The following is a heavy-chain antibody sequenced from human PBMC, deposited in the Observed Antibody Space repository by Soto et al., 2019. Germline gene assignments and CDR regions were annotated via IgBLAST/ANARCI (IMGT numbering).Heavy chain of an antibody. CDR1: ADSINISHW. D-gene: IGHD3-3*02. V-gene: IGHV4-4*02. CDR3: AARHFWSGPWTHTRLDY. J-gene: IGHJ4*02. CDR2: ISHSGST. Sequence: KPSETLSITCAVSADSINISHWWNWVRKPPGKGLEWIGQISHSGSTNYNPSLTSRVTISVDKSKNHFSLKLTSVTAADTAVYYCAARHFWSGPWTHTRLDYWGQGTLVTVSS.